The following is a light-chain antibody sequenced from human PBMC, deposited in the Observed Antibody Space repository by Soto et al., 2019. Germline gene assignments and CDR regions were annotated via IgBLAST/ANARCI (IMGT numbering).Light chain of an antibody. V-gene: IGLV2-14*01. CDR3: SSYTTSSSYV. Sequence: QSLLTQPASVSGSPGQSITMSCTGTSSDVGGYDYVSWYQQHPGEVPKLIIFEVSSRPAWISNRFSASKSGNTASLTISGLQAEEEADYYCSSYTTSSSYVFGTGTKLTVL. CDR2: EVS. J-gene: IGLJ1*01. CDR1: SSDVGGYDY.